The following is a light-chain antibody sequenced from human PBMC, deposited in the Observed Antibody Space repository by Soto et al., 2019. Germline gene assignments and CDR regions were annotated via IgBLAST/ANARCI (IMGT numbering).Light chain of an antibody. V-gene: IGKV1-9*01. CDR3: QQLNSFLFT. CDR2: AAS. Sequence: DIQLTQSPSFLSASVGDRVTITCRASQGIRSYLAWYQQKPGKAPKLLIYAASTLQSGVPSRFSGSGSGTDVTLTVSSLQPEDFATYYCQQLNSFLFTFGPGTKVDIK. CDR1: QGIRSY. J-gene: IGKJ3*01.